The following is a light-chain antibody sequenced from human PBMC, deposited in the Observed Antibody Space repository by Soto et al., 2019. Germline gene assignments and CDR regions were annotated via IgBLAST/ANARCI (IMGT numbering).Light chain of an antibody. CDR3: QSYDSSLSGGV. CDR1: SSNIGAGYD. J-gene: IGLJ3*02. V-gene: IGLV1-40*01. Sequence: QSVLTQPPSVSGAPGQRVTISCTESSSNIGAGYDVHWYQQLPGTAPKLLIYGNNNRPSGVPDRFSGSKSGTSASLAITGLQAEDEADYYCQSYDSSLSGGVFGGGTKLTVL. CDR2: GNN.